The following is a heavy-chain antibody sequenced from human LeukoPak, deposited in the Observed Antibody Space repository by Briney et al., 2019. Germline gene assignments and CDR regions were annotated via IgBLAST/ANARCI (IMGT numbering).Heavy chain of an antibody. J-gene: IGHJ4*02. CDR2: IYYSGST. V-gene: IGHV4-59*01. CDR1: AGSIRSYY. D-gene: IGHD4-17*01. CDR3: ARGGPTVRALSSFDS. Sequence: SETLSLTCNVSAGSIRSYYWSWIRQSPGEGLQWIGYIYYSGSTNYNPSLESRVTISVDTSKSQFSLHLTSVTAADTAVYCCARGGPTVRALSSFDSWGQGTLVTVSS.